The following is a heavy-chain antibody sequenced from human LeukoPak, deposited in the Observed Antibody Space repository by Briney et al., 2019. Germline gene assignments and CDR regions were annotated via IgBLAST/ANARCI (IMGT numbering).Heavy chain of an antibody. CDR1: GGSISSSNW. CDR2: IYHSGST. V-gene: IGHV4-4*02. Sequence: SGTLSLTCAVSGGSISSSNWWSWVRQPPGKGLEWIGEIYHSGSTNYNPSLKSRVTISVDKSKNQFSLKLSSVTAADTAVYYCARESIVATIRGGLDPWGQGTLVTVSS. D-gene: IGHD5-12*01. CDR3: ARESIVATIRGGLDP. J-gene: IGHJ5*02.